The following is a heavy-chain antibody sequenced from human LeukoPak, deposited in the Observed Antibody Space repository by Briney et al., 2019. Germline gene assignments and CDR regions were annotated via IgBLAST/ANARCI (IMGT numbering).Heavy chain of an antibody. CDR3: ARDLLGGYYDSSGPRVDY. V-gene: IGHV1-18*01. CDR1: GYIFTTYG. D-gene: IGHD3-22*01. Sequence: ASVKVSCKASGYIFTTYGISWVRQAPGQGLEWMGWISAYNGKTNYAQKLQGRVTMTTDTSTSTAYMELRSLRSDDTAVYYCARDLLGGYYDSSGPRVDYWGQGTLVTVSS. CDR2: ISAYNGKT. J-gene: IGHJ4*02.